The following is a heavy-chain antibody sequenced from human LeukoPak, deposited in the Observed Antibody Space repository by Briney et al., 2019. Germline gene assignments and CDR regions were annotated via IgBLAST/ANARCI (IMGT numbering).Heavy chain of an antibody. Sequence: ASVKVSCKASGYTFTDYYIHWVRQAPGQGLEWMGWINSYSGGTIYAQNFQGRVTMTRDTSISTAYMELSGLRSDDTALYYCARDRLWGEVDAFDIWGQGTTVTVSS. J-gene: IGHJ3*02. CDR2: INSYSGGT. D-gene: IGHD3-16*01. CDR3: ARDRLWGEVDAFDI. CDR1: GYTFTDYY. V-gene: IGHV1-2*02.